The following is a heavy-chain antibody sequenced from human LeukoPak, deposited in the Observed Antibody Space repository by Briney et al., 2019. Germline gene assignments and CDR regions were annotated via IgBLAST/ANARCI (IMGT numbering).Heavy chain of an antibody. Sequence: GGSLRLSCAASGFTFSSYGMHWVRQAPGKGLEWVANIKQDGSDKYYVDSVEGRFTISRDNAKNSLYLQMNSLRAEDTAVYYCARLRNMDVWGKGTTVTVSS. CDR1: GFTFSSYG. V-gene: IGHV3-7*01. CDR2: IKQDGSDK. J-gene: IGHJ6*03. CDR3: ARLRNMDV.